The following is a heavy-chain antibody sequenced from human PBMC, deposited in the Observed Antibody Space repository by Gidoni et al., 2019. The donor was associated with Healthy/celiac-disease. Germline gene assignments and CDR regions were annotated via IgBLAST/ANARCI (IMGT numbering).Heavy chain of an antibody. V-gene: IGHV3-30*18. CDR2: ISYDGSNK. CDR3: AKDYEIAVAGPVDY. D-gene: IGHD6-19*01. CDR1: GFPFSSYG. Sequence: QVQLVESGGGVVQPGRSLRLSCAASGFPFSSYGMHWVRQAPGKGLEWVAVISYDGSNKYYADSVKGRFTISRDNSKNTLYLQMNSLRAEDTAVYYCAKDYEIAVAGPVDYWGQGTLVTVSS. J-gene: IGHJ4*02.